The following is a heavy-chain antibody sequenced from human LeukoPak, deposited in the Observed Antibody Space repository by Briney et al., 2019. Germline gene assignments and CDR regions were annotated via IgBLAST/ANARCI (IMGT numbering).Heavy chain of an antibody. CDR3: ARAYFYNGMDV. CDR1: VGSISNYS. Sequence: SETLSLTCTVSVGSISNYSWSWIRQPPGKGLEWMGYIYHSGNTYYNPSLKSRVTISVDRSKNHFSLRLTSVTAADTAVYYCARAYFYNGMDVWGQGTTVTVSS. J-gene: IGHJ6*02. V-gene: IGHV4-30-2*01. CDR2: IYHSGNT.